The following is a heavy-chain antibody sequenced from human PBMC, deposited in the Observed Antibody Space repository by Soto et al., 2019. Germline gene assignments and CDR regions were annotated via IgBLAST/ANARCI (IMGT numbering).Heavy chain of an antibody. V-gene: IGHV3-30*18. CDR3: AKDKLAVAGTDYFDY. D-gene: IGHD6-19*01. J-gene: IGHJ4*02. CDR2: ISYDGSNK. Sequence: QVQLVESGGGVVQPGRSLRLSCAASGFTFSSYGMHWVRQAPGKGLEWVAVISYDGSNKYYADSVKGRFTISRDNSKNTLYLQMNSLRAEDTAVDYCAKDKLAVAGTDYFDYWGQGTLVTVSS. CDR1: GFTFSSYG.